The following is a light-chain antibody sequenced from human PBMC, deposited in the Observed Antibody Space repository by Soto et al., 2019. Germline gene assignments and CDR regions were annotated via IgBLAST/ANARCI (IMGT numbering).Light chain of an antibody. CDR3: QQYNNWLPIT. V-gene: IGKV3D-15*01. CDR1: QSVSSS. Sequence: EIVMTQSPATLSVSPGERATLSCRASQSVSSSLAWYQQKPGQAPRLLIYAASTRATGIPARFSGSGSGTEFTLTISSLQSEDFAIYYCQQYNNWLPITFGQGTDWRL. J-gene: IGKJ5*01. CDR2: AAS.